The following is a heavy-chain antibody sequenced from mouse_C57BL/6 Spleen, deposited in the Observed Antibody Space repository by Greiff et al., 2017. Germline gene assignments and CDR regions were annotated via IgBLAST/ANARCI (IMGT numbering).Heavy chain of an antibody. V-gene: IGHV5-6*01. Sequence: EVQLVESGGDLVKPGGSLKLSCAASGFTFSSYGMSWVRQTPDKRLEWVATISSGGSYTYYPDSVTGRFTISRDNAKNTLYLQMSSLKSEATAMYYCARPLDYYGSSSWFAYWGQGTLVTVSA. J-gene: IGHJ3*01. CDR3: ARPLDYYGSSSWFAY. CDR2: ISSGGSYT. D-gene: IGHD1-1*01. CDR1: GFTFSSYG.